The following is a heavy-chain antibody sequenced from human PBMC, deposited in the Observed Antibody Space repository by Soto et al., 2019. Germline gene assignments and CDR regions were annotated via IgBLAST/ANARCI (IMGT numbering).Heavy chain of an antibody. J-gene: IGHJ4*02. V-gene: IGHV4-59*01. Sequence: SETLSLTCTVSGGSISSYYWSWIRQPPGKGLEWIGYIYYSGSTNYNPSLKSRVTISVDTSKNQFSLKLSSVTAADTAVYYCAKDIAAAGAFDYWGQGTLVTVPS. CDR2: IYYSGST. CDR3: AKDIAAAGAFDY. CDR1: GGSISSYY. D-gene: IGHD6-13*01.